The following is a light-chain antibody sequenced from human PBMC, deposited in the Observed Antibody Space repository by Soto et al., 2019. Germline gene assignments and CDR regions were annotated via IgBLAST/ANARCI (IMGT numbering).Light chain of an antibody. CDR2: DGS. J-gene: IGLJ1*01. V-gene: IGLV2-23*01. CDR3: CSYVGNSAWV. Sequence: QSALTQPPSVSGSPGQSITISCTGTSSNVGSYNLVSWYQQHPGKAPKLLIYDGSKRPSGVSNRFSESKSGNTASLTISGLQAEDEADYYCCSYVGNSAWVFGSGTKLTVL. CDR1: SSNVGSYNL.